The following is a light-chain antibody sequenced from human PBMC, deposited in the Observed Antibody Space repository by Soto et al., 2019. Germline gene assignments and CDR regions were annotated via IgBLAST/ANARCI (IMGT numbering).Light chain of an antibody. CDR2: GAS. J-gene: IGKJ1*01. CDR3: QQYGSSPWT. Sequence: EIVLTQSPDTLSLSPGERATLSCRASQSVSSSYLAWYQQKPGQAPRLLIYGASSRATGIPDRFSGRGSGTDFTLTISRLEPEDFAVYYCQQYGSSPWTFGQGTKVEIK. V-gene: IGKV3-20*01. CDR1: QSVSSSY.